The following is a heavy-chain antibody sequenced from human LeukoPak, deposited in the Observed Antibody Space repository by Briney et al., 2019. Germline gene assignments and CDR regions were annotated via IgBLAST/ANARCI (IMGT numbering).Heavy chain of an antibody. J-gene: IGHJ3*02. CDR1: GFTFTSSA. D-gene: IGHD2-21*02. V-gene: IGHV1-58*02. Sequence: GTSVKVSCKASGFTFTSSAMQWVRQARGQRLEWIGWIVVGSGNTNYAQKFQERVTITRDMSTSTAYMELSSLRSEDTAVYYCAAKKLCGGDCYSWADAFDIWGQGTMVTVSS. CDR2: IVVGSGNT. CDR3: AAKKLCGGDCYSWADAFDI.